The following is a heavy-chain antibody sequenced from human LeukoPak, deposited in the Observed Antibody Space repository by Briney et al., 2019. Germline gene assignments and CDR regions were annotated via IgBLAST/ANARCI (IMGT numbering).Heavy chain of an antibody. CDR2: IYYSGNT. J-gene: IGHJ4*02. CDR1: GDSISHYY. CDR3: ARVSGYSYDSSDFDY. D-gene: IGHD5-18*01. V-gene: IGHV4-59*01. Sequence: SPSETLSLTCTVSGDSISHYYWSWIRQPPGKGLEWIGKIYYSGNTNYNPSLKSRVTISVDTSKNQFSLKLSSVTAADTAVYYCARVSGYSYDSSDFDYWGQGTLVTVSS.